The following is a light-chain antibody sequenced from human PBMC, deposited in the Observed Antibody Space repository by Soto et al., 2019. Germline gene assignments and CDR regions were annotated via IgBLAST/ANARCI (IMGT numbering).Light chain of an antibody. J-gene: IGLJ1*01. CDR1: SSDVGGYSF. CDR2: EVS. Sequence: QSVLTQPASVSGSPGQSITISCTGTSSDVGGYSFVSWYQQHPGEAPKLIIYEVSNRPSGVSYRFSASKSGNTASLTISGLQAEDEADYYCSSYTTGSPYVFGGGTKSPS. V-gene: IGLV2-14*01. CDR3: SSYTTGSPYV.